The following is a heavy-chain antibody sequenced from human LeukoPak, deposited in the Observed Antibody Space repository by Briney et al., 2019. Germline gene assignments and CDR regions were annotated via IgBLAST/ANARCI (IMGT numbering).Heavy chain of an antibody. CDR2: INPNTGGT. Sequence: ASVKVSCKASGYTFTGYYMHWVRQAPGQGLEWMGWINPNTGGTNYAQTFQGRVTMTRDTSISTAYMELSRLRSDDTAVYYCATGGGSCPGGCWFDPWGQGTLVTVSS. CDR1: GYTFTGYY. V-gene: IGHV1-2*02. CDR3: ATGGGSCPGGCWFDP. D-gene: IGHD2-15*01. J-gene: IGHJ5*02.